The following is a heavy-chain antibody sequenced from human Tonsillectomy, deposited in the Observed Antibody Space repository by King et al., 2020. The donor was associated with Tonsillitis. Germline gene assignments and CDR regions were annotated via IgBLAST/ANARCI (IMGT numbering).Heavy chain of an antibody. D-gene: IGHD4/OR15-4a*01. CDR2: IKQDGSET. Sequence: VQLVQSGGGLVQPGGSLRLSCGASGFTFSANWMGWVRQAPGKELEWVANIKQDGSETYNVDSVKGRFAISRDNAKNSQYLQMNSLRVEDTALHYCVRGPHYGDRSDYFDLWGQGTLVTVSS. CDR3: VRGPHYGDRSDYFDL. CDR1: GFTFSANW. J-gene: IGHJ4*02. V-gene: IGHV3-7*04.